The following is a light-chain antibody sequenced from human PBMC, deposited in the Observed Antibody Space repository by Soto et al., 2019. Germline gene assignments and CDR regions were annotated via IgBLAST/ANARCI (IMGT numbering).Light chain of an antibody. CDR2: DAS. CDR1: QDIRNC. Sequence: DIHMALSPSSLSASVGDRVTIACQASQDIRNCLNWYEQKAGEAPTLLIYDASNLEAGVPSRFSGSGSETDCTLTISRLQPEDFTTYSCQLSYIITWTFGQGSNVDIK. V-gene: IGKV1-33*01. J-gene: IGKJ1*01. CDR3: QLSYIITWT.